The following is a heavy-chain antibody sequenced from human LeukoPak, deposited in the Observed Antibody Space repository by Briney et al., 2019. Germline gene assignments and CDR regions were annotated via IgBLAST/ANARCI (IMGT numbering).Heavy chain of an antibody. CDR2: INPSGSST. J-gene: IGHJ1*01. D-gene: IGHD2-15*01. CDR3: ATQPESGEAFFQH. V-gene: IGHV1-46*01. Sequence: ASVKVSCKASGYTFTSYYMHWVRQAPGQGLEWMGIINPSGSSTSYAQKFQGRVTMTRDTSTSTVYMELSSLRAEDTALYYCATQPESGEAFFQHWGQGTLVTVSS. CDR1: GYTFTSYY.